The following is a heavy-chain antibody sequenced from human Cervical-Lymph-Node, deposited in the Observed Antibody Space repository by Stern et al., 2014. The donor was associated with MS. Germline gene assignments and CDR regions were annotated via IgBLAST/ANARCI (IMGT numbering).Heavy chain of an antibody. CDR2: IYHTGSV. CDR1: GGSLRSYY. V-gene: IGHV4-59*01. J-gene: IGHJ4*02. Sequence: VQLVESGPGLVKPSETLSLTCTVSGGSLRSYYWHWIRQAPGKGLEWLGVIYHTGSVNYNPSLSSRVAMSVDTSKNQFSLTVSSVTAADTAVYYCAREGEYCSGSRCYPFLDYWGQGTLVTVSS. CDR3: AREGEYCSGSRCYPFLDY. D-gene: IGHD2-15*01.